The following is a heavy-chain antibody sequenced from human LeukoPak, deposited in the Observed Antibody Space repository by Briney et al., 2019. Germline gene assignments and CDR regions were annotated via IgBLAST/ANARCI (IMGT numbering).Heavy chain of an antibody. CDR1: GGSFSGYY. V-gene: IGHV4-34*01. CDR3: ARGNRRANYYYYYGMDV. D-gene: IGHD1-14*01. CDR2: INHSGST. Sequence: SETLSLTCAVYGGSFSGYYWSWIRQPLGKGLEWIGEINHSGSTNYNPSLKSRVTISVDTSKNQFSLKLSSVTAADTAVYYCARGNRRANYYYYYGMDVWGQGTTVTVSS. J-gene: IGHJ6*02.